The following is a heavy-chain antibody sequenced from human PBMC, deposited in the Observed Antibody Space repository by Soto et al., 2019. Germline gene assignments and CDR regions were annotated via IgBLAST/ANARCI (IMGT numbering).Heavy chain of an antibody. CDR3: ARLGLLWFGDNWFDS. J-gene: IGHJ5*01. Sequence: QVQLVQSGAEVKKPGASVKVSCKASVYTFTSYGISCVRQAPGQGLEWMGWISAYNGNTIYAQKIQGRVTRTTDTSTSTAYMELRSLRSDDTAVYYCARLGLLWFGDNWFDSWGQGTLVTVSS. V-gene: IGHV1-18*01. D-gene: IGHD3-10*01. CDR1: VYTFTSYG. CDR2: ISAYNGNT.